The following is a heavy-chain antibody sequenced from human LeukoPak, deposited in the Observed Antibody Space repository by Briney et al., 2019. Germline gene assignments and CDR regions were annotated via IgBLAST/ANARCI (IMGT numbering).Heavy chain of an antibody. CDR1: GFTFSSYA. J-gene: IGHJ4*02. D-gene: IGHD2-15*01. V-gene: IGHV3-30*04. CDR3: ARGGNIVVVVAATPDTDFDH. Sequence: GGSLRLSCAASGFTFSSYAMHWVRQAPGKGLEWVAVISYDGSNKYYADSVKGRFTISRDNSKNTLYLQMNSLRAEDTAVYYCARGGNIVVVVAATPDTDFDHWGQGTLVTVSS. CDR2: ISYDGSNK.